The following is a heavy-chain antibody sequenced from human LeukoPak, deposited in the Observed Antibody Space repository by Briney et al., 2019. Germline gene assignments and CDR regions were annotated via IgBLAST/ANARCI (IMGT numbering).Heavy chain of an antibody. J-gene: IGHJ6*03. CDR3: ARDKSGSYDRYMDV. CDR1: GFTFDTYS. CDR2: ISSRSTYI. V-gene: IGHV3-21*01. D-gene: IGHD1-26*01. Sequence: GGSLRLSCAASGFTFDTYSMDWVRQAPGKGREWVSSISSRSTYIYYADSVKGRFTISRDNANNSLHLQMNSLRAEDTAVYYCARDKSGSYDRYMDVWGTGTTVTVSS.